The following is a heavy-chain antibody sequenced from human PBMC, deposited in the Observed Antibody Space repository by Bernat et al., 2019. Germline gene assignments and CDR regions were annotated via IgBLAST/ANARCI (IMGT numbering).Heavy chain of an antibody. J-gene: IGHJ5*02. Sequence: QVQLVQSGAEVKKPGSSVKVSCKASGGTFSSYTISWVRQAPGQGLEWMGRIIPILGIANYAQKFQGRVTITADESTSTAYMELSSLRSEDTAAYYCARDRDSSSWYGWFDPWGQGTLVTVSS. CDR1: GGTFSSYT. CDR3: ARDRDSSSWYGWFDP. CDR2: IIPILGIA. V-gene: IGHV1-69*08. D-gene: IGHD6-13*01.